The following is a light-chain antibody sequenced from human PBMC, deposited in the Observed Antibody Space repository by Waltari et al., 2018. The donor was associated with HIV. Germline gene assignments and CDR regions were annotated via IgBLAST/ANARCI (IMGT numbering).Light chain of an antibody. CDR2: EVS. J-gene: IGLJ3*02. CDR1: SSAVGAYTY. Sequence: QSALTQPASVSGSPGQSITISCTGTSSAVGAYTYVSCYQQHPGKAPKLMIYEVSNRPSGVSNRFSGSKSGNTASLTISGLQAEDEADYYCSSYTSSSTRVFSGGTKVTVL. V-gene: IGLV2-14*01. CDR3: SSYTSSSTRV.